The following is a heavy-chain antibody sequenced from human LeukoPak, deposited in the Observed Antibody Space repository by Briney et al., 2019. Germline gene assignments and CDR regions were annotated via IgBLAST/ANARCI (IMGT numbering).Heavy chain of an antibody. D-gene: IGHD1-26*01. CDR2: ISSGCSYI. CDR3: AREPQSGSYFP. Sequence: KPGGSLRLSCAASGFTFSTYSMNWVRQAPGKGLEWVSSISSGCSYIYYADSVKGRFTISRDNAKNSLYLQMNSLRAEDTAVYYCAREPQSGSYFPWGQGTLVTVSS. J-gene: IGHJ5*02. CDR1: GFTFSTYS. V-gene: IGHV3-21*01.